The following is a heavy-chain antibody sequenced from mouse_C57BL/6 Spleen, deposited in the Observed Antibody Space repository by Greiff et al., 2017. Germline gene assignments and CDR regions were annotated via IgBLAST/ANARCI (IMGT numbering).Heavy chain of an antibody. J-gene: IGHJ4*01. V-gene: IGHV1-54*01. CDR3: ARGGSSGPYYYAMDY. CDR1: GYAFTNYL. Sequence: QVQLQQSGAELVRPGTSVKVSCKASGYAFTNYLIEWVKQRPGQGLEWIGVINPGSGGTNYNEKFKGKATLTADKSSRTAYMQLSSLTSEDSAVYFCARGGSSGPYYYAMDYWGQGTSVTVSS. CDR2: INPGSGGT. D-gene: IGHD3-2*02.